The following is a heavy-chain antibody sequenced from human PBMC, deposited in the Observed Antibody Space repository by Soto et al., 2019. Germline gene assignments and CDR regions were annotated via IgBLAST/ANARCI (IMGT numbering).Heavy chain of an antibody. V-gene: IGHV4-4*07. Sequence: PSETLSLTCSLSGGSMSSYYWSWIRQPAGKGLEWIGRIYTSGSTNYNPSLKSRVTMSVDTSKNQFSLKLSSVTAADTAVYYCARLLRYFDWSVDPWGQGTLVTVS. CDR3: ARLLRYFDWSVDP. CDR1: GGSMSSYY. CDR2: IYTSGST. D-gene: IGHD3-9*01. J-gene: IGHJ5*02.